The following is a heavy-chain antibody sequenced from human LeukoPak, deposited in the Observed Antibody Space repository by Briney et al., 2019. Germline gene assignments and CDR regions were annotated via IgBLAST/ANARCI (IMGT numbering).Heavy chain of an antibody. V-gene: IGHV3-21*01. CDR2: ISSSSSYI. D-gene: IGHD3-16*01. CDR1: GFTFSSYS. Sequence: GRSLRLSCAASGFTFSSYSMNWVRQAPGKGLEWVSSISSSSSYIYYADSVKGRYTISRDNAKNSLYLQMNSLRAEDTAVYYCARDRSDYVWGRSFDYWGQGTLVTVSS. CDR3: ARDRSDYVWGRSFDY. J-gene: IGHJ4*02.